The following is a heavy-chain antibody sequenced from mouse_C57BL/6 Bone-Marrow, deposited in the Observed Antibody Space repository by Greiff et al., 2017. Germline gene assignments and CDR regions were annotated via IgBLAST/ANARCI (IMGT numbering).Heavy chain of an antibody. V-gene: IGHV1-85*01. J-gene: IGHJ3*01. CDR3: ARVYYGYDGFAY. D-gene: IGHD2-2*01. CDR1: GYTFTSYD. CDR2: SYPRDGST. Sequence: VQGVESGPELVKPGASVKLSCKASGYTFTSYDINWVKQRPGQGLEWIGWSYPRDGSTKYNEKFKGKATLTADKSSSTAYMQLSSLTSEDSAVYYCARVYYGYDGFAYWGQGTLVTVSA.